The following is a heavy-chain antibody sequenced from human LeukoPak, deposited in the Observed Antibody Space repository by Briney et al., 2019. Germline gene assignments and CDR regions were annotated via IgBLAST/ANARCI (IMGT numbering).Heavy chain of an antibody. CDR3: VKVSIAVAGSDY. CDR1: GFIFSNYW. CDR2: IKEGGSEK. Sequence: PGGSLRLSCAASGFIFSNYWMTWVCQAPGKGLEWVANIKEGGSEKYYLDSVSGRFTISRDNAKNSLYLQMNSLRAEDTAVYYCVKVSIAVAGSDYWGQGTLVTVSS. J-gene: IGHJ4*02. V-gene: IGHV3-7*01. D-gene: IGHD6-13*01.